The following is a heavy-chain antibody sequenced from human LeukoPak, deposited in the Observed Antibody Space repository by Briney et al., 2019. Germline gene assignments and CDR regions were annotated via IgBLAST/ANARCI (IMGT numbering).Heavy chain of an antibody. V-gene: IGHV3-21*01. D-gene: IGHD2-15*01. CDR1: GFTFSSYA. J-gene: IGHJ4*02. CDR3: TRDGSGSGDY. Sequence: GGSLRLSCAASGFTFSSYAMSWVRQAPGKGLEWVSSISSSSTYIYYADSVQGRFTISRDNARNSVFLQMNSLRAEDTAVYYCTRDGSGSGDYWGQGTLVTVSS. CDR2: ISSSSTYI.